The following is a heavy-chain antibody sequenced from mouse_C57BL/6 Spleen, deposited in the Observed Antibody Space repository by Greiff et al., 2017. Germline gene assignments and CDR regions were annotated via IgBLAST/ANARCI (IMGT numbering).Heavy chain of an antibody. D-gene: IGHD2-5*01. CDR3: ARGGAYYSNYFDV. V-gene: IGHV1-53*01. CDR1: GYTFPSYW. CDR2: INPSNGGT. Sequence: QVQLQQSGTELVKPGASVKLSCKASGYTFPSYWMHWVKQRPGQGLEWIGNINPSNGGTNYNEKFKSKATLTVDKSSSTAYMQLSSLTSEDSAVYYCARGGAYYSNYFDVWGAGTTVTVSS. J-gene: IGHJ1*01.